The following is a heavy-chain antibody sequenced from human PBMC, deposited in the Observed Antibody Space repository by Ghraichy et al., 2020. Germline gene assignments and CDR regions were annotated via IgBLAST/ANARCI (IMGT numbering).Heavy chain of an antibody. J-gene: IGHJ5*02. V-gene: IGHV4-59*01. D-gene: IGHD5-18*01. Sequence: SETLSLTCTVSGGSISSYYWSWIRQPPGKGLEWIGYIYFSGSTNYNPSLKSRVTISVDTSKNQFSLKLSSVTAADTAVYYCARSRYSYGSVGWFDPWGQGTLVTVSS. CDR3: ARSRYSYGSVGWFDP. CDR1: GGSISSYY. CDR2: IYFSGST.